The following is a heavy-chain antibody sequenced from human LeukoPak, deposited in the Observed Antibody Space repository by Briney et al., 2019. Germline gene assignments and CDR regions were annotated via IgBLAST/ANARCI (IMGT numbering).Heavy chain of an antibody. J-gene: IGHJ4*02. V-gene: IGHV3-48*01. D-gene: IGHD6-6*01. Sequence: GGSLRLSCAASGFTFSSYSMDWVRQAPGKGLEWVSYISSSSSTIYYADSVKGRFTISRDDAKNSLYLQMNSLRAEDTAVYYCCISIAARGGFDYWGQGTLVTVSS. CDR3: CISIAARGGFDY. CDR2: ISSSSSTI. CDR1: GFTFSSYS.